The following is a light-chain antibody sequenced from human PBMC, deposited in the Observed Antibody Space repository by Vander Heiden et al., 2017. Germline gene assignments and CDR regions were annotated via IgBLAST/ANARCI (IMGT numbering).Light chain of an antibody. CDR3: SSRDTSGNNYV. J-gene: IGLJ1*01. Sequence: SSDLTQDPAVYVALGQTVTITCQGDGLRCSYPSCYQKKPGQAPLLVMYNKNNRPSGIPDRFSGSSSGSTASLTITGAQADDDADYYCSSRDTSGNNYVFGTGTKVTVL. V-gene: IGLV3-19*01. CDR1: GLRCSY. CDR2: NKN.